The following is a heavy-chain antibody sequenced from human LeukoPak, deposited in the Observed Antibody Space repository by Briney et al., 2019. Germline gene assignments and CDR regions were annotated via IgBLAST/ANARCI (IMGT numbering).Heavy chain of an antibody. CDR2: MYHSGST. Sequence: SETLSLTCTVSGGSISSGSYYWGWIRQPPGKGLEWIGSMYHSGSTYYNPSLKSRVTMSADTSKNQFSLKLNSVTTADTAVYYCARGGYYGSGNDFRFDPWGQGTLVTVSS. CDR1: GGSISSGSYY. J-gene: IGHJ5*02. D-gene: IGHD3-10*01. CDR3: ARGGYYGSGNDFRFDP. V-gene: IGHV4-39*07.